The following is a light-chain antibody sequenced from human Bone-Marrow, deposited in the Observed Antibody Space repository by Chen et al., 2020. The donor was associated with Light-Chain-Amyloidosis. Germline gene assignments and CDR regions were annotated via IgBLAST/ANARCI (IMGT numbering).Light chain of an antibody. CDR3: KQSYSLPLT. CDR2: LAS. Sequence: DIRLTQSPSSLSASVGDKITISCRTSHHIENYLNWYQQKPGTAPKLLIFLASRLQSGVPSRFSGRGSRTSFTLTIDNLQPEDFATYYCKQSYSLPLTFGGGTKV. V-gene: IGKV1-39*01. CDR1: HHIENY. J-gene: IGKJ4*02.